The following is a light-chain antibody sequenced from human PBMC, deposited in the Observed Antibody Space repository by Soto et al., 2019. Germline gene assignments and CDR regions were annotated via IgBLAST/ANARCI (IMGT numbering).Light chain of an antibody. CDR1: QSVLYSSNNKNY. CDR2: WAS. Sequence: DIVLTQSPDSLAVSPGERATISCKSSQSVLYSSNNKNYLGWYQQKPGQSPKLLIYWASTRESGVPDRVSGSGSGTDFTLTISSLQAEDGAFYYYLQYYSSPWTFGQGTRVEIK. CDR3: LQYYSSPWT. V-gene: IGKV4-1*01. J-gene: IGKJ1*01.